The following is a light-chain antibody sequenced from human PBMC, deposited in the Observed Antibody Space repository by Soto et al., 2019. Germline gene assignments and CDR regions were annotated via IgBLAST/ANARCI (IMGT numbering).Light chain of an antibody. Sequence: IQMTQSASSLSASLGDRVTITCRASKNIGYHLNWYQQKTGKAPKLLIYAASTLQSGVPSRFCGSGSWTKFILIISSLKPEDYANYYCQQSYNTHPVSFGDGTKVDIK. CDR2: AAS. J-gene: IGKJ3*01. CDR1: KNIGYH. CDR3: QQSYNTHPVS. V-gene: IGKV1-39*01.